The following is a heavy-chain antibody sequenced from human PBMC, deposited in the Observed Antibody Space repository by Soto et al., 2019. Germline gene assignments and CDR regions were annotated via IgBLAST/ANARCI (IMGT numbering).Heavy chain of an antibody. Sequence: QITLKESGPTLVKPTQTLTLTCTFSGFSLSTSGVGVGWIRQPPGKALEWLVLIYWDDDKRYSPSLKSRLTITKDTSKNQVVLTMTNMDPVDTATYYCAHRRVDYYYYGMDVWGQGTTVTVSS. CDR2: IYWDDDK. J-gene: IGHJ6*02. D-gene: IGHD2-15*01. V-gene: IGHV2-5*02. CDR3: AHRRVDYYYYGMDV. CDR1: GFSLSTSGVG.